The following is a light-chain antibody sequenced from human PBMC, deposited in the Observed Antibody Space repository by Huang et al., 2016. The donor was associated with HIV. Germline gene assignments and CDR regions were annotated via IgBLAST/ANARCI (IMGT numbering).Light chain of an antibody. CDR3: QHSDGLSPLT. CDR1: QDIGSS. CDR2: DAS. V-gene: IGKV1-8*01. Sequence: AIRMTQSPSSLSASTGDRVTITCRASQDIGSSLAWYQQRPGKAPVLLIYDASTLPRGVPSRFTGSGSRTVFTLTIACLQVEDVATYFCQHSDGLSPLTFGGGTKVDIK. J-gene: IGKJ4*01.